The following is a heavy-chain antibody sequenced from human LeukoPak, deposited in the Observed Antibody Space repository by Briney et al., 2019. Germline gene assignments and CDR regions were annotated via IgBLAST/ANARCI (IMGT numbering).Heavy chain of an antibody. J-gene: IGHJ5*02. CDR3: ARAGRIAAAGTKNNWFDP. D-gene: IGHD6-13*01. Sequence: GASVKVSCKVSGYTLTELSMHWVRQAPGQGLEWMGWINPNSGGTNYAQKFQGWVTMTRDTSISTAYMELSRLRSDDTAVYYCARAGRIAAAGTKNNWFDPWGQGTLVTVSS. CDR2: INPNSGGT. V-gene: IGHV1-2*04. CDR1: GYTLTELS.